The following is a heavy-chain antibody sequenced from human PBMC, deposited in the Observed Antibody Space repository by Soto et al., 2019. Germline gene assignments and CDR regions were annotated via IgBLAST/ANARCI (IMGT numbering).Heavy chain of an antibody. V-gene: IGHV3-23*01. CDR1: GFTFSSYA. D-gene: IGHD2-2*01. J-gene: IGHJ6*02. CDR3: ANSKYPSMTIGYYYGMDV. CDR2: ISGSGGST. Sequence: PRLSCAASGFTFSSYAMSWVRQAPGKGLEWVSAISGSGGSTYYADSVKGRFTISRDNSKNTLYLQMNSLRAEDTAVYYCANSKYPSMTIGYYYGMDVWGQGTRVTVSS.